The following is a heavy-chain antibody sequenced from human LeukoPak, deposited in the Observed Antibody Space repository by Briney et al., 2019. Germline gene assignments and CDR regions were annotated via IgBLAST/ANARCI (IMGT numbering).Heavy chain of an antibody. V-gene: IGHV4-30-2*01. Sequence: SETLSLTCAVSAGSISSGGYSWSWIRQPPGEGLEWIGYIYHSGSTYYNPSLKSRVTISVDRSKNQFSLKLSSVTAADTAVYYCARGRYDSSGYYGMDVWGQGTTVTVSS. CDR3: ARGRYDSSGYYGMDV. J-gene: IGHJ6*02. CDR2: IYHSGST. CDR1: AGSISSGGYS. D-gene: IGHD3-22*01.